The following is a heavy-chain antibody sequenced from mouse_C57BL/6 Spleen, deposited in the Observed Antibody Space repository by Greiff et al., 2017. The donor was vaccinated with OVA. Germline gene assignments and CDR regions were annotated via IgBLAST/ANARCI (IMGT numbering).Heavy chain of an antibody. CDR1: GFTFSSYA. CDR3: ARDPTVVATPYYAMDY. CDR2: ISDGGSYT. V-gene: IGHV5-4*01. D-gene: IGHD1-1*01. Sequence: EVKLVESGGGLVKPGGSLKLSCAASGFTFSSYAMSWVRQTPEKRLEWVATISDGGSYTYYPDNVKGRFTISRDNAKNNLYLQMSHLKSEDTAMYDCARDPTVVATPYYAMDYWGQGTSVTVSS. J-gene: IGHJ4*01.